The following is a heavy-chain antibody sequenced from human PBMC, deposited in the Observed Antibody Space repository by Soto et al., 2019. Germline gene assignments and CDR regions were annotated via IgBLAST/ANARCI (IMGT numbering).Heavy chain of an antibody. V-gene: IGHV3-53*01. CDR2: IVSGGST. D-gene: IGHD1-26*01. CDR1: GFKVGSSY. CDR3: ATDSRNVGIGYFDS. Sequence: LRLSCAASGFKVGSSYVTWVRQAPGEGLEWVSVIVSGGSTHYADSVTGRFTVSRDVSNNTVYLHMSSLRAEDTAVYFCATDSRNVGIGYFDSWGLGTLVTVSS. J-gene: IGHJ4*02.